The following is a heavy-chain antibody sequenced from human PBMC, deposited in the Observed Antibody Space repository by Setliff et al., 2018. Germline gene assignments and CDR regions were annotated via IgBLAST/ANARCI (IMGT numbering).Heavy chain of an antibody. Sequence: ASVKVSCKASGHTFTSYFMQWVRQAPGQGLEWMGRINPNSGATNFAQKFQGRVTMTRDTSISTAYMELSSLRSEDKAVYYCARETTAWGYVDTAMVTFIDQWGQGTLVTVSS. CDR1: GHTFTSYF. V-gene: IGHV1-2*06. CDR3: ARETTAWGYVDTAMVTFIDQ. J-gene: IGHJ4*02. D-gene: IGHD5-18*01. CDR2: INPNSGAT.